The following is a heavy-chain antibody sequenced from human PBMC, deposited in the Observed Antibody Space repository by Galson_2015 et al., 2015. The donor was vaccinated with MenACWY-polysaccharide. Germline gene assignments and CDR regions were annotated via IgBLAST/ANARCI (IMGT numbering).Heavy chain of an antibody. D-gene: IGHD3-16*01. CDR3: ARGGRAVSNRNWF. V-gene: IGHV4-31*03. CDR2: ISYDGGT. Sequence: TLSLTCTVSGDSITSGGYFWSWIRQHPGKGLEWIASISYDGGTYYNPSLKSRVTISVDTPKNQFSLKLSSVTAADTAVYYCARGGRAVSNRNWF. J-gene: IGHJ5*01. CDR1: GDSITSGGYF.